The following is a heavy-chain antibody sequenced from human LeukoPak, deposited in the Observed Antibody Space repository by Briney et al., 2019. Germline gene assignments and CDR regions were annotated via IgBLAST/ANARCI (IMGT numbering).Heavy chain of an antibody. CDR2: ISSSGSTI. D-gene: IGHD3-10*02. CDR3: AELGITMIGGV. J-gene: IGHJ6*04. V-gene: IGHV3-48*03. Sequence: GGSLRLSCAASGFTFSSYEMNWVRQAPGKGLEWVSYISSSGSTIYYADSVKGRFTISSDNAKNSLYLQMNSLRAEDTAVYYCAELGITMIGGVWGKGTPVTISS. CDR1: GFTFSSYE.